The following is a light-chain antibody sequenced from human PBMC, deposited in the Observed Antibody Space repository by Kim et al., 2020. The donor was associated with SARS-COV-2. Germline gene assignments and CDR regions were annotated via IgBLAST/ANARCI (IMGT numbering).Light chain of an antibody. CDR2: GAS. V-gene: IGKV3-20*01. J-gene: IGKJ4*01. Sequence: PGERATLSCRASQSVTSNYLAWHQQKPGQAPRLLIYGASSRAAGIPDRFSGSGSGTDFTLTISRLEPEDFAVYYCQQYGSSPLTFGGGTKV. CDR3: QQYGSSPLT. CDR1: QSVTSNY.